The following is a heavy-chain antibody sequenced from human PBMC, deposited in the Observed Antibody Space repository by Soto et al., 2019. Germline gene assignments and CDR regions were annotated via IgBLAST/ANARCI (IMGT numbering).Heavy chain of an antibody. J-gene: IGHJ6*02. V-gene: IGHV1-69*06. CDR3: ARDGERDTGLNFYYYLHGMYA. Sequence: GASVKVSCKVSGSRFSNYVISWVRQAPGHGLEWLGRIIPIFNSTKYAQSFQGRVTITADKSTSTAYLELSSLRSDDTAVYYCARDGERDTGLNFYYYLHGMYAWGQGTRVTVSS. CDR2: IIPIFNST. CDR1: GSRFSNYV. D-gene: IGHD1-1*01.